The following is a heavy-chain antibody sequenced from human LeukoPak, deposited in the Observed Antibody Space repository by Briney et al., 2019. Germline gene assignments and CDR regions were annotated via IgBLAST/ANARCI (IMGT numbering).Heavy chain of an antibody. CDR1: GGTFGSYA. D-gene: IGHD2-15*01. Sequence: SVKVSCKASGGTFGSYAISWVRQAPGQGLEWMGGIIPIFGTANYAQKFQGRVTITTDESTSTAYMELSSLRSEDTGVYYCASGSRIYNWFDPWGQGTLVTVSS. CDR2: IIPIFGTA. V-gene: IGHV1-69*05. CDR3: ASGSRIYNWFDP. J-gene: IGHJ5*02.